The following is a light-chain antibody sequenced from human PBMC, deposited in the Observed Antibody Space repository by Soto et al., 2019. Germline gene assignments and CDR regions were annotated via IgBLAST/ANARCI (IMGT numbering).Light chain of an antibody. CDR2: AAS. J-gene: IGKJ1*01. Sequence: DIQMTQSPSSVSASVGDRVTISFRASQGIGSSLAWYQQKPGKAPNLLIYAASTFQSGVPSRFDASGSGTDFTLTISSLQPEDFGIYYCQQAKSFPWTFGQGTKVDNK. V-gene: IGKV1-12*01. CDR1: QGIGSS. CDR3: QQAKSFPWT.